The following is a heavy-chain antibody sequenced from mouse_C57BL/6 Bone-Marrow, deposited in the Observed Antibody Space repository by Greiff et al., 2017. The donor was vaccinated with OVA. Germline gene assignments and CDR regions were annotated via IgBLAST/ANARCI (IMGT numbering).Heavy chain of an antibody. CDR1: GYTFTDYY. Sequence: VQLQQSGPELVKPGASVKISCKASGYTFTDYYMNWVKQSHGKSLEWIGDINPNNGGTSYNQKFKGKATLTVDKSSSTAYMELRSLTSEDSAVYYCAREEDYGNPWFAYWGQGTLVTVSA. V-gene: IGHV1-26*01. J-gene: IGHJ3*01. D-gene: IGHD2-1*01. CDR3: AREEDYGNPWFAY. CDR2: INPNNGGT.